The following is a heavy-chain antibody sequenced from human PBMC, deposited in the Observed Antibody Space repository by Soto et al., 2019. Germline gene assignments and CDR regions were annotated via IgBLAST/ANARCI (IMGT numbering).Heavy chain of an antibody. CDR1: GYSFTIYC. D-gene: IGHD6-6*01. CDR2: IDPSDSYT. Sequence: GESLKISCNGSGYSFTIYCISWVLQMPGKGLEWMGRIDPSDSYTNYSPSFQGHVTISADKSISTAYLQWSSLKASDTAMYYCARHRSIAARLGYWGQGTLVTVSS. CDR3: ARHRSIAARLGY. V-gene: IGHV5-10-1*01. J-gene: IGHJ4*02.